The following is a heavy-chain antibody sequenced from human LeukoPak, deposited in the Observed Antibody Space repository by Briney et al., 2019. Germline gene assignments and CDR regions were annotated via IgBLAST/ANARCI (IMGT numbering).Heavy chain of an antibody. CDR3: AKFRGGYSYGPLEY. V-gene: IGHV3-23*01. J-gene: IGHJ4*02. CDR1: GFTFSSYA. D-gene: IGHD5-18*01. Sequence: PGGSLRLSCAASGFTFSSYAMTWVRQAPGKGLEWVSGISTSGPSGTSTHYADSVKGRFTISRDNSKSTLFLQMNSLRAEDTALYYCAKFRGGYSYGPLEYWGQGTLVAVSS. CDR2: ISTSGPSGTST.